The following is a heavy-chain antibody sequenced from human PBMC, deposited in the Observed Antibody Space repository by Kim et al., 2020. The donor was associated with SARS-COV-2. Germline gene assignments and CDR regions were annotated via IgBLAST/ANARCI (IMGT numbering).Heavy chain of an antibody. Sequence: SETLSLTCTVSGGSISSYYWSWIRHPPGKGLEWIGYIYYSGSTNYNPSLKSRVTISVDTSKNQCSLKLSSVTAADTAGYYWSSVGSSGTPIDAFEIWGQGTMVTVSS. V-gene: IGHV4-59*13. CDR3: SSVGSSGTPIDAFEI. CDR2: IYYSGST. D-gene: IGHD1-26*01. J-gene: IGHJ3*02. CDR1: GGSISSYY.